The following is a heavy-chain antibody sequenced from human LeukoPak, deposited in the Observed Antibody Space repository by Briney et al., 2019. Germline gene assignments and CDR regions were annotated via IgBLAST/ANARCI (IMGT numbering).Heavy chain of an antibody. D-gene: IGHD5-18*01. CDR3: AKSFSYDDAFDI. CDR2: ISWNSGSI. J-gene: IGHJ3*02. V-gene: IGHV3-9*01. Sequence: GGSLRLSCVASGFTFDDYAMHWVRQAPGKGLEGVSGISWNSGSIGYADSVKGRFTISRDNAKNSLYLQMNSLRAEDTALYYCAKSFSYDDAFDIWGQGTMVTVSS. CDR1: GFTFDDYA.